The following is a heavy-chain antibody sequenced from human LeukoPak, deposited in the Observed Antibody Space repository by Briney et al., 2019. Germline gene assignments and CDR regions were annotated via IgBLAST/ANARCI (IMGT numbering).Heavy chain of an antibody. CDR3: ARLRYSSGWYPAGFDY. J-gene: IGHJ4*02. Sequence: ASVKVSCKASGYTFTSYGISWVRQAPGQGLEWMGWISAYNGNTNYAQKLQGRVTMTTDTSTSTAYMELRSLRSDDTAAYYCARLRYSSGWYPAGFDYWGQGTLVTVSS. D-gene: IGHD6-19*01. CDR2: ISAYNGNT. V-gene: IGHV1-18*01. CDR1: GYTFTSYG.